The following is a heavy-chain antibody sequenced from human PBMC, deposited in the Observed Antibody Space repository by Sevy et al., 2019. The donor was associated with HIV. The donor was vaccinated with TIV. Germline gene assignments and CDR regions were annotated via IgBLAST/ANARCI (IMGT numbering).Heavy chain of an antibody. CDR2: IYHSGST. V-gene: IGHV4-30-2*01. J-gene: IGHJ4*02. D-gene: IGHD6-6*01. CDR3: AREYSSSSPGYFDY. CDR1: GGSISSGGYS. Sequence: SETLSLTCAVSGGSISSGGYSWSWIRQPPGKGLEWIGYIYHSGSTYYNPSLKSRVTISVDRSKNQFSLKLSSVTAADTAMYYCAREYSSSSPGYFDYWGQGTLVTVSS.